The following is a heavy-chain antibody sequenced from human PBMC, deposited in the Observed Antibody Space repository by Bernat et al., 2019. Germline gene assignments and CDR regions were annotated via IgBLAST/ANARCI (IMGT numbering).Heavy chain of an antibody. V-gene: IGHV3-33*01. CDR2: IWYDGSNA. Sequence: QVQVVESGGGVVQSGRSLRLSCEASKFTFSSYGMHWVRQAPGKGLEWVAVIWYDGSNANYADSVKGRFTLSSDNSKNPLYLQMNSLRAEDTAVYYCARVSLYGAPASGMDVWGQGTTVTVSS. D-gene: IGHD4-17*01. J-gene: IGHJ6*02. CDR3: ARVSLYGAPASGMDV. CDR1: KFTFSSYG.